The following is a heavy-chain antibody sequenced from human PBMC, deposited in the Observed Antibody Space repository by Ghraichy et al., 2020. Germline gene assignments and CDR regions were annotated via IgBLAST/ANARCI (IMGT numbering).Heavy chain of an antibody. CDR3: ARVTSRILGGSRGVGTMFRGVSPPFDP. CDR2: VYHSGST. CDR1: GYSISSGYY. V-gene: IGHV4-38-2*02. J-gene: IGHJ5*02. Sequence: SETLSLTCTVSGYSISSGYYWGWIRQPPGKGLEWIGSVYHSGSTYYNPSLKSRVTISLDTSKNQFSLRLTSVTAADTAVYYCARVTSRILGGSRGVGTMFRGVSPPFDPWGQGTLVIVSS. D-gene: IGHD3-10*01.